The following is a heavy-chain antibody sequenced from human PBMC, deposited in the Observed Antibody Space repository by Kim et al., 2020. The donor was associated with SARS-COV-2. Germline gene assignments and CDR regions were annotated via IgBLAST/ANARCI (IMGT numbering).Heavy chain of an antibody. V-gene: IGHV1-69*04. Sequence: QGRVTITADKSTSTAYMELSSLRSEDTAVYYCARDVVDYGDSPTTYGMDVWGQGTTVTVSS. CDR3: ARDVVDYGDSPTTYGMDV. J-gene: IGHJ6*02. D-gene: IGHD4-17*01.